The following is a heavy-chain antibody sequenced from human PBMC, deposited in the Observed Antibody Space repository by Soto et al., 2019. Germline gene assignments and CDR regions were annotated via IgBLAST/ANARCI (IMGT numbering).Heavy chain of an antibody. CDR1: GYTFTSYA. D-gene: IGHD3-10*01. J-gene: IGHJ4*02. CDR2: INAGNGKT. Sequence: ASVKVSCRASGYTFTSYAMHWVRQAPGQRLEWMGWINAGNGKTKYSQEFQGRVTITRDTSASTAYMELSSLRSEDTAVYYCARARLLPSGPPDFDYCGQRTLVTVSS. CDR3: ARARLLPSGPPDFDY. V-gene: IGHV1-3*01.